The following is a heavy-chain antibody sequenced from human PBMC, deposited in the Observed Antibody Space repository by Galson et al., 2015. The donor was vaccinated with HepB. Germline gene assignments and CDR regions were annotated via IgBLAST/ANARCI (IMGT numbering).Heavy chain of an antibody. CDR3: ARPGTFGGLDY. Sequence: SLRLSCAASGFTFSSYSMNWVRQAPGKGLEWVSCISSRSSTIYYADSVKGRFTISRDDAKNSLYLQMISLRDEDTAVYYCARPGTFGGLDYWGQGTLVTVSS. J-gene: IGHJ4*02. CDR2: ISSRSSTI. V-gene: IGHV3-48*02. D-gene: IGHD3-16*01. CDR1: GFTFSSYS.